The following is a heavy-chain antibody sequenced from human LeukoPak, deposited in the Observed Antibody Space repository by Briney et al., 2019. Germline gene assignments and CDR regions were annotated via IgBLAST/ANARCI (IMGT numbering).Heavy chain of an antibody. CDR2: ISSSSSYT. Sequence: GGSLRLSCAASGFTFSNAWMSWVRQAPGKGLEWVSYISSSSSYTNYADSVKGRFTISRDNAKNSLYLQMNSLRAEDTAVYYCATGWIYYDILTGYYPNDAFDIWGQGTMVTVSS. V-gene: IGHV3-11*03. CDR3: ATGWIYYDILTGYYPNDAFDI. CDR1: GFTFSNAW. J-gene: IGHJ3*02. D-gene: IGHD3-9*01.